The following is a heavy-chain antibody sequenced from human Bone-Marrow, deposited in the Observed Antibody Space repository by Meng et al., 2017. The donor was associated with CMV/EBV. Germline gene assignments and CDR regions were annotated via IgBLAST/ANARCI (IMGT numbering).Heavy chain of an antibody. J-gene: IGHJ4*02. CDR3: ARDLPGYYDSSGYSKAFDY. D-gene: IGHD3-22*01. Sequence: ASVKVSCKASGYTFTGYYMHWVRQAPGQGLEWMGWINPNSGATNYAQKFQDRVTMTRDTSISTAYMELSRLRSDDTAVYYCARDLPGYYDSSGYSKAFDYWGQGTLVTVSS. CDR1: GYTFTGYY. CDR2: INPNSGAT. V-gene: IGHV1-2*02.